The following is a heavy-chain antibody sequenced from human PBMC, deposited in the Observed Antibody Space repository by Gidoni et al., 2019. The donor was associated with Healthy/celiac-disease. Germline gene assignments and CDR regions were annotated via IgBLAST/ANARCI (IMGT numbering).Heavy chain of an antibody. V-gene: IGHV2-5*01. D-gene: IGHD3-10*01. CDR1: GFSLSTSGVG. J-gene: IGHJ6*02. CDR3: AHRPGFYGSGTYGMDV. CDR2: IYWNDDK. Sequence: QITLKESGPTLVKPTQTLTLTCTFSGFSLSTSGVGVGWIRQPPGKALEWLAIIYWNDDKSYSPPLKSRLTITKDTSKNQVVLTMTNMDPVDTATYYCAHRPGFYGSGTYGMDVWGQGTPVTVSS.